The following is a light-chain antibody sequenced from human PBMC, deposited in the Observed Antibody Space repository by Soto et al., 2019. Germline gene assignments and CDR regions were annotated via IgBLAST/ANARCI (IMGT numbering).Light chain of an antibody. Sequence: QSALTQPASVSGSPGQSIAISCTGTSSDIHAYNYVSWYQQHPGKAPKLLIYDVSYRPSGISNRFSGSKSGNTASLTISGLRAEDEADYYCGSYTSTRTQVFGGGTQLTVL. CDR3: GSYTSTRTQV. J-gene: IGLJ7*01. CDR2: DVS. CDR1: SSDIHAYNY. V-gene: IGLV2-14*03.